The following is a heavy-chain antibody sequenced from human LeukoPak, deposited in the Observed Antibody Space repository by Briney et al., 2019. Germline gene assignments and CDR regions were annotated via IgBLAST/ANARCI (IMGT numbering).Heavy chain of an antibody. V-gene: IGHV3-23*01. D-gene: IGHD2-15*01. J-gene: IGHJ4*02. CDR3: AKDRGLYCSSSSCYPFDY. Sequence: GGSLRLSCAASGFTFSSYAMSWVRQAPGKGLEWVSAISGSGGSTYYADSVKGRFTISRDNSKNTLYLQMNSLRAEDTAVYYCAKDRGLYCSSSSCYPFDYWGQGTLVTVSS. CDR2: ISGSGGST. CDR1: GFTFSSYA.